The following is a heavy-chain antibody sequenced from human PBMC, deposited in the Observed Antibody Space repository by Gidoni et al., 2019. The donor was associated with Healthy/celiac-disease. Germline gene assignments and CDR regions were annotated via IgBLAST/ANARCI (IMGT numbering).Heavy chain of an antibody. CDR1: GFTFSSYD. Sequence: QVQLVESGGGVVQPGRSLRLSCAASGFTFSSYDMHWVRQAPGKGLEWVEVISYDGSNKYYADSVKGRFTISRDNSKNTLYLQMNSLRAEDTAVYYCAKDYLYWGQGTLVTVSS. J-gene: IGHJ4*02. CDR2: ISYDGSNK. V-gene: IGHV3-30*18. CDR3: AKDYLY.